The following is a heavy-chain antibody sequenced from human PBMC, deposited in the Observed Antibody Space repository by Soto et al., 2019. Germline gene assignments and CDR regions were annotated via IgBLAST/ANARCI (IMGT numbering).Heavy chain of an antibody. V-gene: IGHV4-59*01. Sequence: SETLSLTCTVSGGSISSYYWSWIRQPPGKGLEWIGYIYYSGSTTYNPSLKSRVAISVDTSKNQFSLKLSSVTAADTAVYYCARDHGLDYYGMDVWGRGTTVTFSS. J-gene: IGHJ6*02. CDR3: ARDHGLDYYGMDV. CDR2: IYYSGST. CDR1: GGSISSYY.